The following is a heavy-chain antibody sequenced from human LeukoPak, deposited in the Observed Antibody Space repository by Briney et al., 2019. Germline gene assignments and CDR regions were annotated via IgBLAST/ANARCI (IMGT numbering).Heavy chain of an antibody. V-gene: IGHV1-18*01. CDR2: ISAYNGNT. Sequence: ASVKVSCKASGYTFTIYGISWVRQAPGQGLEWMGWISAYNGNTNYAQKLQGRVTMTTDTSTSTAYMELRSLRSDDTAVYYCARDRCGSSGCVNDYWGQGTLVTVSS. J-gene: IGHJ4*02. CDR3: ARDRCGSSGCVNDY. CDR1: GYTFTIYG. D-gene: IGHD6-19*01.